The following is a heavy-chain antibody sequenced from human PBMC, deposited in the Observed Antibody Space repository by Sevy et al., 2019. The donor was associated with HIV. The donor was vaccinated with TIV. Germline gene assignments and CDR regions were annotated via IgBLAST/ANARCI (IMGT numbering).Heavy chain of an antibody. CDR2: FDPEDGET. CDR3: ATNSRYFSGSTFYSAEGLFDP. J-gene: IGHJ5*02. V-gene: IGHV1-24*01. Sequence: ASVKVSCKVSGYTLTELSMHWVRQAPGKGLEWMGGFDPEDGETVYAQKFQGRVTVTEDTSTDTAYMERSSLRSEDTAVYYCATNSRYFSGSTFYSAEGLFDPWGQGTLVTVSS. D-gene: IGHD2-15*01. CDR1: GYTLTELS.